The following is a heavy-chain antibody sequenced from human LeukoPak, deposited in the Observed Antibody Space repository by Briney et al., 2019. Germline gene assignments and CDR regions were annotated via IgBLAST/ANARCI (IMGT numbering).Heavy chain of an antibody. Sequence: PGGSLRLSCAASGFTFSSYAMTWVRQAPGKGLEWVSGISGRGGSTFYADSVKGRFTISRDNSKNTLYLQMNSLRAEDTAVYYCAKGGRWDYYDSSHWGQGTMVTVSS. J-gene: IGHJ3*01. CDR3: AKGGRWDYYDSSH. CDR2: ISGRGGST. V-gene: IGHV3-23*01. D-gene: IGHD3-22*01. CDR1: GFTFSSYA.